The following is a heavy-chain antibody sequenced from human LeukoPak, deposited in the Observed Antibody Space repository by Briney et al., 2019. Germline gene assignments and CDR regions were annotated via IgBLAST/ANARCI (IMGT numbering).Heavy chain of an antibody. Sequence: GGSLRLSCAASGFTFSSYSIHWVRQGPGKGLEWVAVISYDGNTKYYADSVKGRFTISRDNSKNTLYLQMNSLRAEDTAVYYCTREITFGVFDVWGQGTVATVSS. J-gene: IGHJ3*01. CDR2: ISYDGNTK. D-gene: IGHD1-14*01. V-gene: IGHV3-30-3*01. CDR1: GFTFSSYS. CDR3: TREITFGVFDV.